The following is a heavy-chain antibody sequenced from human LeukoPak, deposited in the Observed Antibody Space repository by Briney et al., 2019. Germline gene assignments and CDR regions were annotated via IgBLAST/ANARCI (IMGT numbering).Heavy chain of an antibody. V-gene: IGHV3-49*04. J-gene: IGHJ4*02. CDR1: GFTFGDYA. Sequence: PGGSLRLSCSASGFTFGDYAMSWVRQAPGKGLEWVGFIRSKAYGGTTEYAASVKGRFTISRDDSKIIAYLQMNSLKTEDTAVYYCTRVSSGWYGDYFDYWGQGTLVTVAS. D-gene: IGHD6-19*01. CDR3: TRVSSGWYGDYFDY. CDR2: IRSKAYGGTT.